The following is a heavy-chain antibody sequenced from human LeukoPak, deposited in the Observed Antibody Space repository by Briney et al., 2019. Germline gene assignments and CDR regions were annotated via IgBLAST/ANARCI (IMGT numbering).Heavy chain of an antibody. J-gene: IGHJ3*02. CDR1: EFTFSNYA. D-gene: IGHD1-26*01. CDR2: ISGGGGST. V-gene: IGHV3-23*01. Sequence: GGSLRLSCAASEFTFSNYAMNWVRQAPGKGLEWVSGISGGGGSTYYADSVKGRFTISRDNSKNTLYLQMNSLRAEDTAVYYCARELHLVGATPDAFDIWGQGTMVTVSS. CDR3: ARELHLVGATPDAFDI.